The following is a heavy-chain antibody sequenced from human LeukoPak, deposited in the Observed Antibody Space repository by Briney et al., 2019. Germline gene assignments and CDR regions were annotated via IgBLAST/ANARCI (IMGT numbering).Heavy chain of an antibody. CDR3: ARTRITIFGVVKFLEGGFDP. V-gene: IGHV4-34*01. D-gene: IGHD3-3*01. J-gene: IGHJ5*02. CDR1: GGSFSGYY. Sequence: SETLSLTCAVYGGSFSGYYWSWIRQPPGKGLEWIGEINHSGSTNYNPSLKSRVTISVDTSKNQFSLKLSSVTAADTAVYYCARTRITIFGVVKFLEGGFDPWGQGTLVTVSS. CDR2: INHSGST.